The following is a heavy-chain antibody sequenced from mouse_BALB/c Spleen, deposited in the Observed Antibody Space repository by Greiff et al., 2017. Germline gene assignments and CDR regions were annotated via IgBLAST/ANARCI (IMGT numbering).Heavy chain of an antibody. CDR2: IDPENGNT. Sequence: VQLKQSGAELVRPGALVKLSCKASGFNIKDYYMHWVKQRPEQGLEWIGWIDPENGNTIYDPKFQGKASITADTSSNTAYLQLSSLTSEDTAVYYCARRGFEGWFAYWGQGTLVTVSA. V-gene: IGHV14-1*02. J-gene: IGHJ3*01. CDR3: ARRGFEGWFAY. CDR1: GFNIKDYY.